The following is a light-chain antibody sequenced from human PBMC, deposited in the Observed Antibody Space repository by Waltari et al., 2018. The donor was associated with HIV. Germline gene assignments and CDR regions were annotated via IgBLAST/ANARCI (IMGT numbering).Light chain of an antibody. V-gene: IGLV2-14*01. CDR1: SSDVGGYNY. CDR2: EVR. CDR3: SSYTSSRVL. Sequence: QSPLTQPASVSGSPGQSITISCTGTSSDVGGYNYVSWYQQHPGKAPKLMIYEVRNRPSGVSNRFSGSKSGNTASLTISGLQAEDEADYYCSSYTSSRVLFGGGTKLTVL. J-gene: IGLJ2*01.